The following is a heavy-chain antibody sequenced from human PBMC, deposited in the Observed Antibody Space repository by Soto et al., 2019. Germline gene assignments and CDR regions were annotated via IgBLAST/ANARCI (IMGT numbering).Heavy chain of an antibody. J-gene: IGHJ3*02. V-gene: IGHV3-48*03. CDR2: ISSSGSTI. CDR1: GFTFSSYE. CDR3: ARDLTYSGSYYGFPRDDAFDI. D-gene: IGHD1-26*01. Sequence: PGGSLRLSCAASGFTFSSYEMNWVRQAPGKGLEWVSYISSSGSTIYYADSVKGRFTISRDNAKNSLYLQMNSLRAEDTAVYYCARDLTYSGSYYGFPRDDAFDICRQGTMVTVSS.